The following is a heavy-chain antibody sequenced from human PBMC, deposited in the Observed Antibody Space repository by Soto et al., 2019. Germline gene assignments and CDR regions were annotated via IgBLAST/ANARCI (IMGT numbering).Heavy chain of an antibody. J-gene: IGHJ3*02. CDR3: ARDTYYYDSSDHFSADAFDI. V-gene: IGHV3-74*01. CDR1: GFTSSSYW. Sequence: EVQLVESGGGLVQPGGSLRLSCAASGFTSSSYWIHWVRQAPVKGLVWVSRISNDGSSTNYADSVKGRFTISRDNAKKTVYLQMNSLRAEDTAVYYCARDTYYYDSSDHFSADAFDIWGQGTMVTVSS. D-gene: IGHD3-22*01. CDR2: ISNDGSST.